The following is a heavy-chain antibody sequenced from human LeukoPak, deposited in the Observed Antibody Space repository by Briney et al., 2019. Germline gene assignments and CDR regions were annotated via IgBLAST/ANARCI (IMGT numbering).Heavy chain of an antibody. CDR1: GFTFGDYA. V-gene: IGHV3-49*03. J-gene: IGHJ4*02. CDR3: TRCRGYYGSGTYSTVYFDY. Sequence: PGGSLRLSCTASGFTFGDYAMSWFRQVPGRGREWFVFIRNKAYGGTTEYAASVEGRFTISRDDSKSIAFLQMNSLETEDTAVYYCTRCRGYYGSGTYSTVYFDYWGQGTLVTVSS. D-gene: IGHD3-10*01. CDR2: IRNKAYGGTT.